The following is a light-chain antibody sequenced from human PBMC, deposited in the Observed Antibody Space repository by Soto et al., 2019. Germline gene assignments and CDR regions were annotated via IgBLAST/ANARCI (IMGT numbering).Light chain of an antibody. CDR1: SSDIGGSNR. CDR3: TSFTSSYTYV. J-gene: IGLJ1*01. Sequence: QSALTQPPSVSGSPGQSVTISCTGTSSDIGGSNRVSWYRQPPGTAPKLVIYEVSDRPSGVPDRFSGSKSGNTASLTISGLQAKDEADYYCTSFTSSYTYVFGTGTKVTV. V-gene: IGLV2-18*02. CDR2: EVS.